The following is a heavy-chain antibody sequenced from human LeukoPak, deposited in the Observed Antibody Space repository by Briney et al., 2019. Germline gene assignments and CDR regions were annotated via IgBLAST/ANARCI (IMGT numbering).Heavy chain of an antibody. J-gene: IGHJ6*03. D-gene: IGHD6-6*01. V-gene: IGHV4-61*01. Sequence: KPSQTLSLTCTVSGGSISSGSYHWSWIRQPPGKGLEWIGEINHSGNTNYNPSLKSRVTISVDTSKNQFSLKMSSVTAADTAVYYCARVTTYSSSPSMDVWGKGTTVTVSS. CDR1: GGSISSGSYH. CDR3: ARVTTYSSSPSMDV. CDR2: INHSGNT.